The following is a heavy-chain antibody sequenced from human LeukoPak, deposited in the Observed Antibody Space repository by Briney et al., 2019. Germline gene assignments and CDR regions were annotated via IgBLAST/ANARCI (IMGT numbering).Heavy chain of an antibody. J-gene: IGHJ4*02. CDR2: IKPNAEGGTV. V-gene: IGHV3-15*01. Sequence: GGSLRLSCAASGFSLSDAYMTWVRQAPGKGLEWDGRIKPNAEGGTVDYAAPVTGRFTISRDDSKTTVFLQMNSGKTDDTAVYFFQYYYDRACSDYVAFWGQGTLVAVSS. D-gene: IGHD3-22*01. CDR1: GFSLSDAY. CDR3: QYYYDRACSDYVAF.